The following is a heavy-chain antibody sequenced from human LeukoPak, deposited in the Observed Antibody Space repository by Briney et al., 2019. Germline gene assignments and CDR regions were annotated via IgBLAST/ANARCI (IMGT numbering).Heavy chain of an antibody. V-gene: IGHV4-34*01. J-gene: IGHJ4*02. CDR2: INHSGST. D-gene: IGHD5-24*01. CDR1: GGSFSGYY. Sequence: PSETLSLTCAVYGGSFSGYYWSWIRQPPGKGLEWIGEINHSGSTNYNPSLKSRVTISVDTSKNQFSLKLSSVTAADTAAYYCARGDVVEMATILDYWGQGTLVTVSS. CDR3: ARGDVVEMATILDY.